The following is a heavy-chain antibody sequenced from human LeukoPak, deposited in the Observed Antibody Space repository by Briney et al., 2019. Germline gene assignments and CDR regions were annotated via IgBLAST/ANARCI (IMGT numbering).Heavy chain of an antibody. D-gene: IGHD5-12*01. CDR3: ARDPLEASNYYGMDV. V-gene: IGHV4-34*01. Sequence: SETLSLTCAVYGGSFSGYYWSWIRQPPGKGLEWIGEINHSGSTNYNPSLKSRVTISVDTSKNQFSLKLSSVTAADTAVYYCARDPLEASNYYGMDVWGQGTTVTVSS. CDR1: GGSFSGYY. J-gene: IGHJ6*02. CDR2: INHSGST.